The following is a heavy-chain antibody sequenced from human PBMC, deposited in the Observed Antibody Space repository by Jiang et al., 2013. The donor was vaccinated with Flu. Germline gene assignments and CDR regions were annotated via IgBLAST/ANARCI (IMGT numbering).Heavy chain of an antibody. Sequence: GSGLVKPSETLSLTCTVSGYSISSGYYWGWIRQPPGKGLEWIGSIFHSGGPYYSPSLKSRVTISLDTTKNQVSLKLTSVTAADTAMYYCARVGSYYYYYLDVWGEGTTVTVSS. D-gene: IGHD3-10*01. J-gene: IGHJ6*03. CDR3: ARVGSYYYYYLDV. CDR1: GYSISSGYY. CDR2: IFHSGGP. V-gene: IGHV4-38-2*02.